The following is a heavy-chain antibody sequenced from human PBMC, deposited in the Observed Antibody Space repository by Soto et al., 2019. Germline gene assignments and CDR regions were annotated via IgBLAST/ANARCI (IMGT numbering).Heavy chain of an antibody. D-gene: IGHD1-1*01. J-gene: IGHJ4*02. CDR1: GFTFSTYG. CDR3: AKSVYNWNDGFFDF. CDR2: ISYDGNNK. V-gene: IGHV3-30*18. Sequence: QVQLVESGGGVVQPGRSLRLSCAASGFTFSTYGMHWVRQAPGKGLEWVAVISYDGNNKYYADSVKGRFTISRDSSENKLYLQKNSLRGEDTAVYYCAKSVYNWNDGFFDFWVQGTLVSVSS.